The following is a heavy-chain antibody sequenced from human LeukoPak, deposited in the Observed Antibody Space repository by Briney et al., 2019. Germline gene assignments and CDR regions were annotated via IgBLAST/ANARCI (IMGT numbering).Heavy chain of an antibody. V-gene: IGHV3-21*01. J-gene: IGHJ4*02. CDR3: ARGDNQPLIYNSFDY. CDR2: ISGTSSYI. CDR1: GFTFSTYT. Sequence: GGSLRLSCTSSGFTFSTYTMNWVRQAPGKGLEWVSSISGTSSYIYYADSLKGRFTVSRDNAKNSLFLQINSLRAEDTGLYYCARGDNQPLIYNSFDYWGQGTLVTVSS. D-gene: IGHD5-24*01.